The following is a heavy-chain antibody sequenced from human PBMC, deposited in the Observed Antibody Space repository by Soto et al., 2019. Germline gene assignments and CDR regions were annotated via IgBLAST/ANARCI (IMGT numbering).Heavy chain of an antibody. Sequence: QVQLVQSGAEVKKPGASVKVSCKASGYTFSNYGISWVRQAPGQGLEWMGGISAYNGNIKFAQKVQGRVTMTTDTFTSTAYMELRSLRSDDTAVYYCAGDPPGEVAAMFDLWGQGTLVTVSS. CDR3: AGDPPGEVAAMFDL. CDR1: GYTFSNYG. V-gene: IGHV1-18*01. J-gene: IGHJ5*02. D-gene: IGHD3-10*01. CDR2: ISAYNGNI.